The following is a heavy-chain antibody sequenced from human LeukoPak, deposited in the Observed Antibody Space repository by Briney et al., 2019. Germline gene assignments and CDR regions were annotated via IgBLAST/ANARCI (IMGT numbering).Heavy chain of an antibody. V-gene: IGHV3-48*01. J-gene: IGHJ4*02. CDR1: GFTFSSYS. CDR2: ISSSSTI. Sequence: GGSLRLSCAASGFTFSSYSMNWVRQAPGKGLDWVSYISSSSTIYYADSVKGRFTISRDNAKNSLYLQMNSLRAEDTAVYYCARDLSDYGVTRFDYWGRGTLVTVSS. D-gene: IGHD4-17*01. CDR3: ARDLSDYGVTRFDY.